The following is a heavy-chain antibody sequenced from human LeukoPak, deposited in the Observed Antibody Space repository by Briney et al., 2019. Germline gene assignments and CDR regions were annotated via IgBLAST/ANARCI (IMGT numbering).Heavy chain of an antibody. D-gene: IGHD6-13*01. Sequence: SETLSLTCTVSGGSISSYYWSWIRQPPGMGLEWIGYIFYSGSTNYNPSLKSRVTISVDTSKNQFSLKLSSVTAADTAVYYCARAPGIAAAGPPYDAFDIWGQGTMVTVSS. CDR2: IFYSGST. J-gene: IGHJ3*02. CDR1: GGSISSYY. CDR3: ARAPGIAAAGPPYDAFDI. V-gene: IGHV4-59*01.